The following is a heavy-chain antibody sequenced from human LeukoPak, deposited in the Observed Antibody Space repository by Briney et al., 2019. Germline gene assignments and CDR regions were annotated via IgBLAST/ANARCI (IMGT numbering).Heavy chain of an antibody. Sequence: KASETLSLTCNVSGGSIVISSYYWGWVRQSPGKGLEWIGSMSYGGTSYYNPSLKSRVTMSVDTSKNTFSLKVTSVTAADTAVYFCARHSGMVDRHFAHWGQGTLVPVSS. CDR2: MSYGGTS. J-gene: IGHJ4*02. CDR3: ARHSGMVDRHFAH. V-gene: IGHV4-39*01. CDR1: GGSIVISSYY. D-gene: IGHD3-3*01.